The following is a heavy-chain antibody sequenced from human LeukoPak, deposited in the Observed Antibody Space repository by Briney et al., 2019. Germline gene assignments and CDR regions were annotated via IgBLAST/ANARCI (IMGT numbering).Heavy chain of an antibody. J-gene: IGHJ4*02. V-gene: IGHV4-34*01. CDR1: GGSFSGYY. Sequence: SETLSLTCAVYGGSFSGYYWSWIRQPPGKGLEWIGEINHSGSTNHNPSLKSRVTISVDTSKNQFSLKLSSVTAADTAVYYCARARQYGDSMYFDYWGQGTLVTVSS. CDR3: ARARQYGDSMYFDY. CDR2: INHSGST. D-gene: IGHD4-17*01.